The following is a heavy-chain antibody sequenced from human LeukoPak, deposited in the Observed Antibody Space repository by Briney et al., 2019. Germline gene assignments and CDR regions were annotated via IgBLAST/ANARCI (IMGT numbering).Heavy chain of an antibody. CDR1: GFTFSSYA. D-gene: IGHD3-3*01. CDR2: ISGSGGST. CDR3: ARDHYDFWSGYSGTKDAFDI. J-gene: IGHJ3*02. V-gene: IGHV3-23*01. Sequence: GGSLRLSCAASGFTFSSYAMSWVRQAPGKGLEWVSAISGSGGSTYYADSVKGRFTISRDNSKNTLYLQMNSLRAEDTAVYYCARDHYDFWSGYSGTKDAFDIWGQGTMVTVSS.